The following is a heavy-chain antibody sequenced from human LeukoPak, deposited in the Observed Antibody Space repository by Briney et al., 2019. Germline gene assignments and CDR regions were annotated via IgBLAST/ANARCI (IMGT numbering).Heavy chain of an antibody. D-gene: IGHD2-2*02. CDR1: GFTVSSDY. J-gene: IGHJ4*02. CDR2: ISSGGST. Sequence: AGGSLRLSCAASGFTVSSDYMGWVLQAPEKGLEWVSLISSGGSTYYADSLKGRFTISRDNSKNTLYLQMNSLRAEDTAVYYCAKVKDDIVVVPAAIFDYWGQGTLVTVSS. V-gene: IGHV3-66*01. CDR3: AKVKDDIVVVPAAIFDY.